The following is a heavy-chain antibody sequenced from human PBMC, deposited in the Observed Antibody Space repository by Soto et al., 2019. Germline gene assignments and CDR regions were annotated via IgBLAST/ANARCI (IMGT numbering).Heavy chain of an antibody. CDR2: ISYDGSNK. J-gene: IGHJ4*02. Sequence: GGSLRLSCAASGFTFSSYGMHWVRQAPGKGLEWVAVISYDGSNKYYADSVKGRFTISRDNSKNTLYLQMNSLRAEDTAVYYCARDLGYYASSGYFDYWGQGTLVTVSS. V-gene: IGHV3-30*03. CDR1: GFTFSSYG. CDR3: ARDLGYYASSGYFDY. D-gene: IGHD3-22*01.